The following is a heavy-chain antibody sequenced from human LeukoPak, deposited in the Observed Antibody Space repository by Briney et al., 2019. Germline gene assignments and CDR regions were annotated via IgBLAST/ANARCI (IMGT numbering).Heavy chain of an antibody. V-gene: IGHV4-4*02. CDR2: IYYSGST. J-gene: IGHJ4*02. CDR3: ARSECSSTSCYCDY. CDR1: GGSISSSNW. Sequence: PSGTLSLTCAVSGGSISSSNWWSWIRQPPGKGLEWIGYIYYSGSTNYNPSLKSRVTISVDTSKNQFYLKLNSVTAADTAVYYCARSECSSTSCYCDYWSQGTLVTVSS. D-gene: IGHD2-2*01.